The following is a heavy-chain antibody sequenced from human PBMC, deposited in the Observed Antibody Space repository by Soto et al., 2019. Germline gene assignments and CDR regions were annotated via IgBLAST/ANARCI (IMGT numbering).Heavy chain of an antibody. D-gene: IGHD1-1*01. CDR1: GYTFTSYY. CDR2: INPSGGST. V-gene: IGHV1-46*01. CDR3: ARDPSWYDGSAGDYYFDY. Sequence: ASVKVSCKASGYTFTSYYMHWVRQAPGQGLEWMGIINPSGGSTSYAQKFQGRVTMTRDTSTSTVYMELSSLRSEDTAVYYCARDPSWYDGSAGDYYFDYWGQGTLVTVSS. J-gene: IGHJ4*02.